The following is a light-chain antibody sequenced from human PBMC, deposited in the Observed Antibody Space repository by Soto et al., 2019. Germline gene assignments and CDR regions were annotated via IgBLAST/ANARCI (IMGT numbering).Light chain of an antibody. J-gene: IGKJ2*01. CDR3: QQYGSTPLT. Sequence: EIVLTQSPGTLSLSPGERATLSCRASESVGSSYLAWYQQKPGQAPRLLIYGASSRATGIPERFSGSGSGTDFTLSISRLEPEDFALYYCQQYGSTPLTFGQGIKLEIK. CDR2: GAS. CDR1: ESVGSSY. V-gene: IGKV3-20*01.